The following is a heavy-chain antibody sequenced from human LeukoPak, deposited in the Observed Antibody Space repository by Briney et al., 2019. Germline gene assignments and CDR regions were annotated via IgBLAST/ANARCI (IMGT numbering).Heavy chain of an antibody. CDR1: GFTSSSYS. CDR3: ARGSSSWIYYFDY. V-gene: IGHV3-48*01. Sequence: GGSLRLSCAASGFTSSSYSMNWVRQAPGKGLEWVSYISSSSSTIYYADSVKGRFTISRDNAKNSLYLQMNSLRAEDTAVYYCARGSSSWIYYFDYWGQGSLVTVSS. J-gene: IGHJ4*02. D-gene: IGHD6-13*01. CDR2: ISSSSSTI.